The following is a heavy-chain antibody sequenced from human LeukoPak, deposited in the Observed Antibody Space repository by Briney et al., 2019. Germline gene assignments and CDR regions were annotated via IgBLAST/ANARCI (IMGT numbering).Heavy chain of an antibody. CDR3: ARGRGPGYNPYYFDY. D-gene: IGHD5-24*01. CDR1: GGTFSSYA. CDR2: IIPIFGTA. J-gene: IGHJ4*02. Sequence: SVKVSCKASGGTFSSYAISWVRQAPGQGLEWMGGIIPIFGTANYAQKFQGRVTITTDESTSTAYVELSSLRSEDTAVYYCARGRGPGYNPYYFDYWGQGTLVTVSS. V-gene: IGHV1-69*05.